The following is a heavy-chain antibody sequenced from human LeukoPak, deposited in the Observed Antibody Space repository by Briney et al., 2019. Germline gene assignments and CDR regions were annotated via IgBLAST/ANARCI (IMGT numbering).Heavy chain of an antibody. CDR2: IYYTGST. J-gene: IGHJ4*02. Sequence: PSETLSLTCTVSRGSVSSSIYYWSWVRQPPGKGLEWIASIYYTGSTYYNPSLKSRVTISLDMSKNEFFLTMTSVTAADTAVYFCTAEKNGSPHYWGQGTQVTVSS. CDR1: RGSVSSSIYY. CDR3: TAEKNGSPHY. D-gene: IGHD2-8*01. V-gene: IGHV4-39*07.